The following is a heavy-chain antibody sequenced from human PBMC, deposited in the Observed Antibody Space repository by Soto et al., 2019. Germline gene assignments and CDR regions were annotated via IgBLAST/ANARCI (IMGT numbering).Heavy chain of an antibody. CDR3: AKDQAAGGTISRYFQD. CDR2: ISGGGGTT. V-gene: IGHV3-23*01. D-gene: IGHD6-13*01. CDR1: GFTFSSYG. J-gene: IGHJ1*01. Sequence: EVQLLETGGGLVQPEGSLRLSCEASGFTFSSYGMSWVRQATGKGLEWVSGISGGGGTTYYADSVKGRFTISRDNSKNTLYLQVNSLRAEDSAVYYCAKDQAAGGTISRYFQDWGQGTLVTVSS.